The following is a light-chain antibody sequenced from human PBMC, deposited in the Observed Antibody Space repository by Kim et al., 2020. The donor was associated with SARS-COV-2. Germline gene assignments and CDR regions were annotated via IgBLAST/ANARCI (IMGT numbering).Light chain of an antibody. V-gene: IGKV3-11*01. CDR2: VAS. Sequence: YSGGGATLSFRGSHGVCYSLAWHEQTRAQARRLHTYVASIRASGCPDRYSGSGSGTDFTLTISRLAPEDFVINDCQQHSKWAPAASCGGGTKLEI. J-gene: IGKJ4*01. CDR1: HGVCYS. CDR3: QQHSKWAPAAS.